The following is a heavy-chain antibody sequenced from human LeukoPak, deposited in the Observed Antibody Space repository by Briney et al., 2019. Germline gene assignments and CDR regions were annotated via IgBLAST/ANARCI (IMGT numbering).Heavy chain of an antibody. CDR3: ARRAVAENYFDY. V-gene: IGHV4-4*09. D-gene: IGHD1-26*01. CDR1: VGSISSYY. CDR2: IYSSGST. Sequence: SETLSLTCTVSVGSISSYYWNWIRQPPGQGLELIGYIYSSGSTTYNSSLTSRVTISVDTSKIQFSLKLSSVTAADTAVYYCARRAVAENYFDYWGQGTLVTVYS. J-gene: IGHJ4*02.